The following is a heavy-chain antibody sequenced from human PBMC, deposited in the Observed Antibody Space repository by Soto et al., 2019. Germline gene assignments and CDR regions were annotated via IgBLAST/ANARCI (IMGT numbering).Heavy chain of an antibody. CDR1: GFTFSSYG. V-gene: IGHV3-30*18. CDR2: ISYDGSNK. Sequence: GGSLRLSCAASGFTFSSYGMHWVRQAPGKGLEWVAVISYDGSNKYYADSVKGRFTISRDNSKNTLYLQMNSLRAEDTAVYYCAKDFMIYSSGEGGPDYWGQGTLVTVSS. J-gene: IGHJ4*02. CDR3: AKDFMIYSSGEGGPDY. D-gene: IGHD6-19*01.